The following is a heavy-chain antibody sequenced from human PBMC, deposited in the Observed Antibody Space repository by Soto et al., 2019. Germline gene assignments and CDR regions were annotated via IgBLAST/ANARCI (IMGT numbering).Heavy chain of an antibody. CDR2: VYYTGST. CDR1: GGSISGSY. V-gene: IGHV4-59*01. D-gene: IGHD6-13*01. J-gene: IGHJ4*02. CDR3: ARSVAAPGAHIDY. Sequence: SETLSLTCSVSGGSISGSYWSWIRQSPGKGLEWLGYVYYTGSTNYSPSLRSRVSISVDTSKNEFSLRLSSVTAADTAVYFCARSVAAPGAHIDYWGQGTQVTVSS.